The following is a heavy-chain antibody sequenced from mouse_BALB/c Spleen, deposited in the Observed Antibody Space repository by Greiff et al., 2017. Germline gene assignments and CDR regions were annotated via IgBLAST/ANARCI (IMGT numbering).Heavy chain of an antibody. D-gene: IGHD1-1*01. CDR3: ARGNYYGSSSMDD. CDR1: GYTFTSYW. J-gene: IGHJ4*01. CDR2: INPSTGYT. Sequence: VKLMESGAELAKPGASVKMSCKASGYTFTSYWMHWVKQRPGQGLEWIGYINPSTGYTEYNQKFKDKATLTADKSSSTAYMQLSSLTSEDSAVYYCARGNYYGSSSMDDWGQGTSVTVSS. V-gene: IGHV1-7*01.